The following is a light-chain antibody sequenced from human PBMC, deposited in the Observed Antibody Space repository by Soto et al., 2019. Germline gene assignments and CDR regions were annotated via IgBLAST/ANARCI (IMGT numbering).Light chain of an antibody. V-gene: IGLV2-14*01. Sequence: QSALTQPASVSGSPGQSITISCTGTSSDVGASNYVSWYQQHPGKGPKLIIYEVSNRPLGISNRFSGSKSGNTASLTISGLQAEDEADYYCSSHTNSSTYVFGTGTKLTV. CDR1: SSDVGASNY. CDR2: EVS. J-gene: IGLJ1*01. CDR3: SSHTNSSTYV.